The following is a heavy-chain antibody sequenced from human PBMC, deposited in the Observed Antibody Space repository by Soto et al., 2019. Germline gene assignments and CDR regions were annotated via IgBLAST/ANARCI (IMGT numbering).Heavy chain of an antibody. J-gene: IGHJ6*02. CDR2: ISTYNGDA. Sequence: ASVKVSCKASGYTFKRDGVSWVRQAPGQGLEWMGWISTYNGDANYAQKFQGRVTITADESTSTAYMELSSLRSEDTAVYYCARDRVRTGKYYYGMDVWGQGTTVTVSS. V-gene: IGHV1-18*01. CDR1: GYTFKRDG. D-gene: IGHD1-1*01. CDR3: ARDRVRTGKYYYGMDV.